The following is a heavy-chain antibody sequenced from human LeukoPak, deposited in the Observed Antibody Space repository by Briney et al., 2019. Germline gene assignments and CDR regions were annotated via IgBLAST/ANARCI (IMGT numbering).Heavy chain of an antibody. J-gene: IGHJ4*02. V-gene: IGHV4-39*07. CDR2: IYYSGST. Sequence: SETLSPTCTVSGGSISSSSYYWGWIRQPPGKGLEWIGSIYYSGSTYYNPSLKSRVTISVDTSKNQFSLKLSSVTAADTAVYYCARSDGMVRGVIITLGAQDYWGQGTLVTVSS. D-gene: IGHD3-10*01. CDR3: ARSDGMVRGVIITLGAQDY. CDR1: GGSISSSSYY.